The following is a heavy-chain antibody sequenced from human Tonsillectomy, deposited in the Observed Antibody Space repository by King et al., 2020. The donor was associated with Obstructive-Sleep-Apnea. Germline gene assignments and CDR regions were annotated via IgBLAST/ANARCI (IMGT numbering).Heavy chain of an antibody. CDR3: ARSYCSGGSCYSLEGWFDP. Sequence: QLVQSGAEVKKPGSSVKVSCKASGGTFSSYAISWVRQAPGQGLEWMGGIIPILGIVNYAQKFQGRVTIIADKSTSTAYMELSSLRSEDTAVYYCARSYCSGGSCYSLEGWFDPWGQGTLVTVSS. CDR2: IIPILGIV. V-gene: IGHV1-69*09. J-gene: IGHJ5*02. CDR1: GGTFSSYA. D-gene: IGHD2-15*01.